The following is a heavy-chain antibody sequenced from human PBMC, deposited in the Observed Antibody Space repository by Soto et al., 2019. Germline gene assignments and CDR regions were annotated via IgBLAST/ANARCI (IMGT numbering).Heavy chain of an antibody. Sequence: EVQLVESGGGLVQPGGSLRLSCAGSGFTFSSYWMHWVRQVPGKGLRWVSRIDSDGTSTNYADSVKGRFTIARDNVKNTLYLQMRCLRAEDTGVYYSASVGGYNWFDTWGQGTLVTVSS. V-gene: IGHV3-74*01. CDR3: ASVGGYNWFDT. CDR2: IDSDGTST. CDR1: GFTFSSYW. J-gene: IGHJ5*02.